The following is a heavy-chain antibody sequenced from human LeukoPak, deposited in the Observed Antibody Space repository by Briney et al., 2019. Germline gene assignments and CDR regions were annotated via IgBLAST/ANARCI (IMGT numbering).Heavy chain of an antibody. V-gene: IGHV3-23*01. Sequence: GGSLRLSCAASGFTFSSYAMSWVRQAPGKGLEWVSAISGSGGSTYYADSVKGRFTISRDNPKNTLYLQMNSLRVEDTAVYYCPNPQNPYRSRPYWYFDLWGRGTLVTVSS. CDR3: PNPQNPYRSRPYWYFDL. CDR2: ISGSGGST. J-gene: IGHJ2*01. D-gene: IGHD1-14*01. CDR1: GFTFSSYA.